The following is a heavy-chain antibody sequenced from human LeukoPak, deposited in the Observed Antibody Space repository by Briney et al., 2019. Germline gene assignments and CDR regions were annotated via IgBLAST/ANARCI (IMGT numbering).Heavy chain of an antibody. Sequence: SLRLSCAASGFTFDDYAMHWVRQAPGKGLEWVSGISWNSGSIGYADSVKGRFTVSRDNAKNSLYLQMNSLRAEDTALYYCAKARRPSSGWYVGTYYFDYWGQGTLVTVSS. V-gene: IGHV3-9*01. CDR1: GFTFDDYA. CDR2: ISWNSGSI. J-gene: IGHJ4*02. D-gene: IGHD6-19*01. CDR3: AKARRPSSGWYVGTYYFDY.